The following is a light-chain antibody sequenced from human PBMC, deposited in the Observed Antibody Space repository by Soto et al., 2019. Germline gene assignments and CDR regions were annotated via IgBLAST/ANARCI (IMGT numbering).Light chain of an antibody. CDR3: QQRSNWPPAIT. Sequence: EIVMTQSPATLSVSPVERATLSCSSIQSVSSNLAWYQQKPGQAPRLLIYGASSRATGIPVRFSGSGSGTEFTLTISSLESEDSAVYYCQQRSNWPPAITCGQGTRLEI. CDR2: GAS. CDR1: QSVSSN. J-gene: IGKJ5*01. V-gene: IGKV3-15*01.